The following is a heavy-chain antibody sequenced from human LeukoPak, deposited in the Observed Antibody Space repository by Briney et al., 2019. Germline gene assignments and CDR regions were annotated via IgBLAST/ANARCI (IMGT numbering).Heavy chain of an antibody. CDR1: GGSISSSSYY. J-gene: IGHJ4*02. D-gene: IGHD3-10*01. CDR3: ARCSITMVRGVFDY. V-gene: IGHV4-39*01. CDR2: IYYSGTT. Sequence: PSETLSLTCTVSGGSISSSSYYWGWIRQPPGKGLGWIGSIYYSGTTYYNPCLKSGVTISVETSKSQFSLKLSSVTAADTAVYYCARCSITMVRGVFDYWGQGTLVTVSS.